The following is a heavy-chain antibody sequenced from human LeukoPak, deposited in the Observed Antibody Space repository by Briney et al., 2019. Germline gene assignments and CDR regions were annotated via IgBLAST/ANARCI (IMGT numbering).Heavy chain of an antibody. CDR1: GYIFTNYG. Sequence: GASVTVSYKGSGYIFTNYGISWVRQAPRQGLEWMGWSRVYNGNTNYPQRLQGRGTIITSPFTTTAYTELESLRSDDTAVYYCARDINGYYYDCHGYYPTDLWGQGTLVTVSS. J-gene: IGHJ5*02. D-gene: IGHD3-22*01. CDR3: ARDINGYYYDCHGYYPTDL. CDR2: SRVYNGNT. V-gene: IGHV1-18*01.